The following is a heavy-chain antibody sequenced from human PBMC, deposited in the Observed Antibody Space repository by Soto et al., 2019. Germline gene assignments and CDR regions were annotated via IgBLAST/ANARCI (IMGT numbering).Heavy chain of an antibody. D-gene: IGHD3-16*02. CDR1: GFTFSSYA. Sequence: QVQLVESGGGVVQPGRSLRLSCAASGFTFSSYAMHWVRQAPGKGLEWVAVISYDGSNKYYADSVKGRFTISRDNSKNTLDLQMTSLRAEDTAVYYCAREAYYDYVWGSYRPDAFDIWGQGTMVTVSS. J-gene: IGHJ3*02. CDR3: AREAYYDYVWGSYRPDAFDI. CDR2: ISYDGSNK. V-gene: IGHV3-30-3*01.